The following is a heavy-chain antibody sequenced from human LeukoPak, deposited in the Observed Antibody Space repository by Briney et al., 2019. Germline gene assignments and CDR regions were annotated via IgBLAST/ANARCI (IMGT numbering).Heavy chain of an antibody. V-gene: IGHV4-34*01. D-gene: IGHD3-10*01. J-gene: IGHJ6*02. CDR3: ARGRRGSGSYIYYYYGMDV. CDR1: GGSFSGYY. CDR2: INHSGST. Sequence: SETLSLTCAVYGGSFSGYYWSWIRQPPGKGLEWIGEINHSGSTNYNPSLKSRVTISVDTSKNQFSLKLSSVTAADTAVYYCARGRRGSGSYIYYYYGMDVWGQGTTVTVSS.